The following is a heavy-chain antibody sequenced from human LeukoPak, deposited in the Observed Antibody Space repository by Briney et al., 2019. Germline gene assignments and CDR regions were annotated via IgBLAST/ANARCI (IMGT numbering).Heavy chain of an antibody. Sequence: PSETLSLTCTVSGGSLTGYYWTSIRQPAGKGLEWIGRIYTSGSTNYNPSLKSRVTISVDKSKNQFSLKLSSVTAADTAVYYCAREVVPAVFDYWGQGTLVTVSS. CDR2: IYTSGST. J-gene: IGHJ4*02. D-gene: IGHD2-2*01. CDR1: GGSLTGYY. CDR3: AREVVPAVFDY. V-gene: IGHV4-4*07.